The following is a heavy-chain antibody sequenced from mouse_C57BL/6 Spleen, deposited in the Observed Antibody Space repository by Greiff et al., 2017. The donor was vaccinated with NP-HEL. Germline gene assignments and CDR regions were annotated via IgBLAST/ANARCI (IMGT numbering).Heavy chain of an antibody. CDR2: IDPSDSYT. CDR1: GYTFTSYW. V-gene: IGHV1-69*01. J-gene: IGHJ1*03. Sequence: VQLQQPGAELVMPGASVKLSCKASGYTFTSYWMHWVKQRPGQGLEWIGEIDPSDSYTNYNQKFKGKSTLTVDKSSSTAYMQLSSLTSEDSAVYYCARLLRSPYWYFDVWGTGTTVTVAS. D-gene: IGHD1-1*01. CDR3: ARLLRSPYWYFDV.